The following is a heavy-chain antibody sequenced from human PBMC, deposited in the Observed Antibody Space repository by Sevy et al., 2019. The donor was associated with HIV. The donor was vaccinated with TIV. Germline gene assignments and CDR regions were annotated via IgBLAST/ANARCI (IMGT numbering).Heavy chain of an antibody. CDR3: ARALQDYYYAMDV. J-gene: IGHJ6*02. V-gene: IGHV4-59*01. CDR1: GDSISGYY. Sequence: SETLSLTCTVSGDSISGYYWSWIRQPPGKVLEWIGYIYYSGRTNYNSSFKSRVAISVDTSKNQFSLKLRSVTAADTAVYYCARALQDYYYAMDVWGQGTTVTVSS. CDR2: IYYSGRT.